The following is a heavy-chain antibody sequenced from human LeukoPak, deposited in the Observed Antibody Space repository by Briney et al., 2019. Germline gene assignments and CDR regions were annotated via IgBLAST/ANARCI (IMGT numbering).Heavy chain of an antibody. V-gene: IGHV3-66*03. CDR3: ARDSLRGGAFDI. Sequence: GGSLRLSCAASGFTVSDDYMSWVRQAPGKGLEWVSLISSRDSIYYADSVKGRFTISRDNSKNTLYLQMNSLRAEDTAVYYCARDSLRGGAFDIWGQGTMVTVSS. CDR2: ISSRDSI. J-gene: IGHJ3*02. CDR1: GFTVSDDY.